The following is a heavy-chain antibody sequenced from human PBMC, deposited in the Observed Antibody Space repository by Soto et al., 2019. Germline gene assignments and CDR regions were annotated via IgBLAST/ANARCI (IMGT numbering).Heavy chain of an antibody. V-gene: IGHV3-7*01. CDR1: GFTFSSYW. D-gene: IGHD4-4*01. J-gene: IGHJ4*02. Sequence: GGSLRLSCAASGFTFSSYWMSWVRQAPGKGLEWVANIKQDGSEKYYVDSVKGRFTISRDNAKNSLYLQMNSLRAEDTAVYYCARIYSNYDPYFDYWGQGTLVTVSS. CDR2: IKQDGSEK. CDR3: ARIYSNYDPYFDY.